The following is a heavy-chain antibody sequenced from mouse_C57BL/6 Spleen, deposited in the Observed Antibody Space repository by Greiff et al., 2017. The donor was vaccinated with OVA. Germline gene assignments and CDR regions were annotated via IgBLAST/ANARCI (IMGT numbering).Heavy chain of an antibody. CDR3: ASSNPYYFDY. CDR2: INPSNGGT. V-gene: IGHV1-53*01. J-gene: IGHJ2*01. D-gene: IGHD2-5*01. Sequence: QVHLQQPGTDLVKPGASVKLSCKASGYPFTSYWMHWVKRRPGQGLEWIGNINPSNGGTNYNEKFKSKATLTVDKSSSTAYMQLSSLTSEDSAVYYCASSNPYYFDYWGQGTTLTVSS. CDR1: GYPFTSYW.